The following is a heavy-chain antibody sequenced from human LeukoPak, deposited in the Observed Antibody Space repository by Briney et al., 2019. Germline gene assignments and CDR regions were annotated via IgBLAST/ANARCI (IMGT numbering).Heavy chain of an antibody. Sequence: GGSLRLSCGASGFTFRSYAMSWVRQAPGKGLEWVSAISGGYTTTYYADSVKGRFTLSRDDSKNTLYLQMNSLRVNDTAVYYCARRRYTYGGEFDYWGQGTLVTVSS. CDR2: ISGGYTTT. D-gene: IGHD5-18*01. V-gene: IGHV3-23*01. J-gene: IGHJ4*02. CDR1: GFTFRSYA. CDR3: ARRRYTYGGEFDY.